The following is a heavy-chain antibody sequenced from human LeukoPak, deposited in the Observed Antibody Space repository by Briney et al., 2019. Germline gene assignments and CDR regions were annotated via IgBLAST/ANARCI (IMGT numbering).Heavy chain of an antibody. CDR2: IVGSGVTT. CDR1: GFTFSNYG. V-gene: IGHV3-23*01. CDR3: AKDQRYCSAGNCYANYFDY. Sequence: GGSLRLSCVASGFTFSNYGMNWVRQAPGKGLEWVSGIVGSGVTTYYADSVKGRFTISRDNSKNTLYLQMNSLRAEDTAVYFCAKDQRYCSAGNCYANYFDYWGQGTLATVSS. J-gene: IGHJ4*02. D-gene: IGHD2-15*01.